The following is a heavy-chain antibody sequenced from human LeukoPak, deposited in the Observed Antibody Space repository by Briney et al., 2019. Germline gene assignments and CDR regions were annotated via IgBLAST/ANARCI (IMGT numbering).Heavy chain of an antibody. CDR2: IYGSGST. D-gene: IGHD2/OR15-2a*01. V-gene: IGHV4-59*08. CDR1: GASISSYF. Sequence: SETLSLTCSVSGASISSYFWSWIRQPPGKGLEWIGYIYGSGSTNYNPSLKSRVTISVDTSKDHFSLRLSSVTAADTAVYYCARQMFLGGMDVWGQGTTVTVSS. J-gene: IGHJ6*02. CDR3: ARQMFLGGMDV.